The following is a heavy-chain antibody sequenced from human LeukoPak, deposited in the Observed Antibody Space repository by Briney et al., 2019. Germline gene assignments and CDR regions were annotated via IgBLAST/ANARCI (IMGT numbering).Heavy chain of an antibody. J-gene: IGHJ3*02. Sequence: PGGSLRLSCAASGFTFDDYAMHWVRQAPGKGLEWVSGISWNSGSIGYADSVKGRFTISRDNSKNTLYLQMGSLRAEDMAVYYCARADGDSSIGYAFDIWGQGTMVTVSS. D-gene: IGHD4-17*01. V-gene: IGHV3-9*03. CDR3: ARADGDSSIGYAFDI. CDR2: ISWNSGSI. CDR1: GFTFDDYA.